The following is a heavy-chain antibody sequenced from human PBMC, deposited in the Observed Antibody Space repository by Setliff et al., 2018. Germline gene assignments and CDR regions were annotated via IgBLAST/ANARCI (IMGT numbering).Heavy chain of an antibody. CDR2: INHSGIT. D-gene: IGHD3-10*01. J-gene: IGHJ5*01. CDR3: ARIKWFGETDCFDS. Sequence: SETLSLTCTVSGGSISSYYWSWIRQPPGKGLEWIGEINHSGITNYNPSLKSRVTMSVDTSKNQFSLKLNSLTAADTAVYYCARIKWFGETDCFDSWGPGTLVTVSS. CDR1: GGSISSYY. V-gene: IGHV4-34*01.